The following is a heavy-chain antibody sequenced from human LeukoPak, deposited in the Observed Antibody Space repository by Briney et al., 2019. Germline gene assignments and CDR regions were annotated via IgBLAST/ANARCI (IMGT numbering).Heavy chain of an antibody. J-gene: IGHJ4*02. CDR2: IDRISGAS. Sequence: ASVKVSCKAFGVTLIGYHMHWVRQAPGRRPEWMGWIDRISGASSPAQKFQGRDTMTRDTSMSTFYMDMSGLTSDDTAIYYCAISDYMWGFASWGVGTQVIVSS. D-gene: IGHD3-16*01. CDR3: AISDYMWGFAS. V-gene: IGHV1-2*02. CDR1: GVTLIGYH.